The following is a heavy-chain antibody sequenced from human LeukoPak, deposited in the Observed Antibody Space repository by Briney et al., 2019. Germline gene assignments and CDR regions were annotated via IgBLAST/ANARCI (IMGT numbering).Heavy chain of an antibody. CDR3: ARVRDTAMVQYYYYMDV. V-gene: IGHV3-21*01. CDR1: GLTFSSYS. CDR2: ISSSSSYI. Sequence: GGSLRLSCAASGLTFSSYSMNWVRQAPGKGLEWVSSISSSSSYIYYADSVKGRFTISRDNAKNSLYLQMNSLRAEDTAVYYCARVRDTAMVQYYYYMDVWGKGTTVTVSS. J-gene: IGHJ6*03. D-gene: IGHD5-18*01.